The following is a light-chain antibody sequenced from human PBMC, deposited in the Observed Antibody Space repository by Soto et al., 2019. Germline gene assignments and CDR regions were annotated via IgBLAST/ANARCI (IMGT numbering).Light chain of an antibody. J-gene: IGKJ3*01. Sequence: EIVLTQSPATLPLSPGERATLFCRASQSVSSYLAWYQQKPGQPPRLLIYDASNRATGIPARFSGSGSGTDFTLSISSLEPEDFAVYYCQQRSNTFGPGTKVDI. V-gene: IGKV3-11*01. CDR1: QSVSSY. CDR2: DAS. CDR3: QQRSNT.